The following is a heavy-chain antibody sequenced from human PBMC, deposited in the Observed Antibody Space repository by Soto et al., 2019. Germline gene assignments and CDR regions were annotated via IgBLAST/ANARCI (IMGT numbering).Heavy chain of an antibody. Sequence: GGSLRLSCTASGFILSNYAMNWFRQTPGKGLEWVSTLSKDGANEHYADSVKGRFTISRDGSKNTLYLQMNSLRAEDTAMYYCAKDPSTGSADNWGQGTQVTVSS. CDR2: LSKDGANE. V-gene: IGHV3-23*01. CDR3: AKDPSTGSADN. J-gene: IGHJ4*02. D-gene: IGHD3-9*01. CDR1: GFILSNYA.